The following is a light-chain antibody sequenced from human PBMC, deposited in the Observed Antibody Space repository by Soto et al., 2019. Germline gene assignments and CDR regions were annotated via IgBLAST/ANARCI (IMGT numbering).Light chain of an antibody. Sequence: SYELTQPPSVSVSPGQTASITCSGDKLGEKYACWYQQKPGQSPVLVIYQDTKRPSGIPERFSGSNSGNTATLTISGTQAMDEADYYCQAWDYSTAYYVFGPGTKVTV. CDR2: QDT. V-gene: IGLV3-1*01. CDR1: KLGEKY. J-gene: IGLJ1*01. CDR3: QAWDYSTAYYV.